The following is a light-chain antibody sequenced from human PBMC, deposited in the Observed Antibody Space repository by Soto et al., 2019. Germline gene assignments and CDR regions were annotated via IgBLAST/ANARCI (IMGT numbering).Light chain of an antibody. CDR2: DVS. CDR1: SSDVGGYNY. V-gene: IGLV2-14*01. CDR3: SSYTSSSTVV. Sequence: QSVLTQPASVSGSPGQSITISCTGTSSDVGGYNYVSWYQQHPGKAPKLMIYDVSNRPSGVSNRFSGSESGNTASLTISGLQAEDAADYYCSSYTSSSTVVFGGGTKLTVL. J-gene: IGLJ2*01.